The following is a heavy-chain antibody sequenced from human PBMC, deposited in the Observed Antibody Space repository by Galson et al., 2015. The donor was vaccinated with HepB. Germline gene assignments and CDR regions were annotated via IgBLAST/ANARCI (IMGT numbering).Heavy chain of an antibody. CDR1: GFIFSDYY. CDR3: ARVADSDYGDHTHFDY. V-gene: IGHV3-11*06. D-gene: IGHD4-17*01. Sequence: SLRLSCAASGFIFSDYYMSWIRQAPGEGLEWLSYISGGTTYSNYADSVKGRFTISRDNAKNSLYLQINSLRADDTAVYYCARVADSDYGDHTHFDYWGQGSLVTVSS. CDR2: ISGGTTYS. J-gene: IGHJ4*02.